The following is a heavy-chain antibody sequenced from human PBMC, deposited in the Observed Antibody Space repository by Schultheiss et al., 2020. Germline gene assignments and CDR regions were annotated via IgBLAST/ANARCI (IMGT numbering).Heavy chain of an antibody. J-gene: IGHJ6*02. V-gene: IGHV3-33*08. CDR2: IWYDGSNK. CDR1: GFTFSSYS. CDR3: ARDTRPTVIHYYYYGMDV. D-gene: IGHD4-11*01. Sequence: GGSLRLSCAASGFTFSSYSMNWVRQAPGKGLEWVAVIWYDGSNKYYADSVKDRFTISRDNAKNSLYLQMNSLRAEDTAVYYCARDTRPTVIHYYYYGMDVWGQGTTVNVYS.